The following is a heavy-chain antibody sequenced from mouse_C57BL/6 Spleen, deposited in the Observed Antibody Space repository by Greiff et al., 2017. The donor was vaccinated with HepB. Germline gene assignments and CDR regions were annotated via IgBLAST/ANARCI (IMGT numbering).Heavy chain of an antibody. Sequence: EVHLVESGGDLVKPGGSLKLSCAASGFTFSSYGMSWVRQTPDKRLEWVATISSGGSYTYYPDSVKGRFTISRDNAKNTPYLQMSSLKSEDTAMYYCASLYGGFAYWGQGTLVTVSA. J-gene: IGHJ3*01. D-gene: IGHD1-1*01. V-gene: IGHV5-6*01. CDR2: ISSGGSYT. CDR3: ASLYGGFAY. CDR1: GFTFSSYG.